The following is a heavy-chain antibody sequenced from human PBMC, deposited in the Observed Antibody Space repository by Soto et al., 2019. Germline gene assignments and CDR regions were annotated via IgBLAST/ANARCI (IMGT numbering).Heavy chain of an antibody. V-gene: IGHV4-59*01. Sequence: SETLSLTCTVSGGSISSYHWSWIRQPPGKGLEWIGYIYYSGSTNYNPSLKSRVTISVDTSKNQFSLKLSSVTAADTAVYYCAREVVYYFDYWGQGNLVTVSS. CDR3: AREVVYYFDY. J-gene: IGHJ4*02. CDR2: IYYSGST. D-gene: IGHD3-22*01. CDR1: GGSISSYH.